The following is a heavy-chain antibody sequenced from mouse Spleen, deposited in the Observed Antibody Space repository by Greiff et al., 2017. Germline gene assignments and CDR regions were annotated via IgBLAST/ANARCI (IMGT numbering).Heavy chain of an antibody. J-gene: IGHJ4*01. CDR1: GFTFSSYA. D-gene: IGHD2-14*01. CDR3: ARHYRNAMDY. CDR2: ISSGGSYT. Sequence: EVKVEESGGGLVKPGGSLKLSCAASGFTFSSYAMSWVRQTPEKRLEWVATISSGGSYTYYPDSVKGRFTISRDNAKNTLYLQMSSLRSEDTAMYYCARHYRNAMDYWGQGTSVTVSS. V-gene: IGHV5-9-3*01.